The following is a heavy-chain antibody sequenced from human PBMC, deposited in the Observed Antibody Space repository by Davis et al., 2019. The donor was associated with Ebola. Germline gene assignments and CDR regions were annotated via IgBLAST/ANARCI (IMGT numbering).Heavy chain of an antibody. J-gene: IGHJ6*02. CDR2: IYYSGST. Sequence: PSETLSLTCTVSGGSISSSSYYWGWIRQPPCLPLEWIGSIYYSGSTYYNPSLKSRVTISVDTSKNQFSLKLSSVTAADTAVYYCARQDTGILTGYYIADPAGMDVWGQGTTVTVSS. V-gene: IGHV4-39*01. CDR1: GGSISSSSYY. CDR3: ARQDTGILTGYYIADPAGMDV. D-gene: IGHD3-9*01.